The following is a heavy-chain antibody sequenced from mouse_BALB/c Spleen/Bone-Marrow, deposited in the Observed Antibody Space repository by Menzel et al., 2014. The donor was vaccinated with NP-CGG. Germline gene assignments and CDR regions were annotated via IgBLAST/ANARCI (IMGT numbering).Heavy chain of an antibody. J-gene: IGHJ3*01. CDR1: GFNIKDTY. V-gene: IGHV14-3*02. CDR3: AGDYSFTY. D-gene: IGHD1-1*01. Sequence: VQLQQSGAELVSPGASVRLSCTASGFNIKDTYIHWVMLRPEQGLEWIGRIDPANGNTKYDPKFQGKATITTDTSSNXASLQLSSLTSEDTAVYYCAGDYSFTYWGQGTLVTVSA. CDR2: IDPANGNT.